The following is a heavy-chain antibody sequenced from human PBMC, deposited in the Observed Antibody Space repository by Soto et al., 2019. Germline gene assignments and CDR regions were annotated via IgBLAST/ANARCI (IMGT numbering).Heavy chain of an antibody. CDR1: AGSLSTGGYF. J-gene: IGHJ6*02. D-gene: IGHD3-10*01. Sequence: TCTVSAGSLSTGGYFWSRIHHHPEKGLEWIGYIYYRGSTYYNPSLKMQVTISGDTSKNQFALKLSPVTAADTAVYYCARGATQLLWFGDLDAWGQGTTVT. V-gene: IGHV4-31*01. CDR2: IYYRGST. CDR3: ARGATQLLWFGDLDA.